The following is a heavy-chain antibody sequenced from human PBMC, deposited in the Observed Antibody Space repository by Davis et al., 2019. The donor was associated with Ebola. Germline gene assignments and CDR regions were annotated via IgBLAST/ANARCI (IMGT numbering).Heavy chain of an antibody. V-gene: IGHV1-69*04. D-gene: IGHD2-15*01. CDR2: IIPILGIA. CDR3: AREPIVVVVAGDHGYYYYGMDV. J-gene: IGHJ6*02. Sequence: SVKVSCKASGGTFSSYAISWVRQAPEQGLEWMGRIIPILGIANYAQKFQGRVTMTRDTSTSTVYMELSSLRSEDTAVYYCAREPIVVVVAGDHGYYYYGMDVWGQGTTVTVSS. CDR1: GGTFSSYA.